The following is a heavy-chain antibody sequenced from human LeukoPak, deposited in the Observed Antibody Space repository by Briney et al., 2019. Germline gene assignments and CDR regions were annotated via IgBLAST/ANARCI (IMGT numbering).Heavy chain of an antibody. D-gene: IGHD1-14*01. V-gene: IGHV1-2*02. J-gene: IGHJ4*02. Sequence: ASVKVSCKASGCTFTGYYMHWVRQAPGQGLEWMGWINPKSGGTNYLQKFQGRVTMTRDTSISTAYMELSRLRSDDTAVYYCARATAENDYWGQGTLVTVFS. CDR3: ARATAENDY. CDR2: INPKSGGT. CDR1: GCTFTGYY.